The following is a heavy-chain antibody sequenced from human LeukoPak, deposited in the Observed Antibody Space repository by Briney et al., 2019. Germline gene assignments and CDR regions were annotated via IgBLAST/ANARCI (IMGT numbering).Heavy chain of an antibody. CDR1: GFTFSSYG. D-gene: IGHD1-26*01. Sequence: PGGSLGLSCAASGFTFSSYGMHWVRQAPGKGLEWVAVIWYDGSNKYYADSVKGRFTISRDNSKNTLYLQVNSLRAEDTAVYYCAKGGKWDVTPFDYWGQGTLVTVSS. CDR2: IWYDGSNK. CDR3: AKGGKWDVTPFDY. V-gene: IGHV3-33*06. J-gene: IGHJ4*02.